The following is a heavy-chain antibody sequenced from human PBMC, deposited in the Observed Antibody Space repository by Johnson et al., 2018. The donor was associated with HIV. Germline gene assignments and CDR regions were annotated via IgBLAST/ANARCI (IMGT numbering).Heavy chain of an antibody. J-gene: IGHJ3*02. CDR2: ISGSGSST. V-gene: IGHV3-23*01. CDR3: TGGKSWLAVDAFDI. CDR1: GFTFSSYA. D-gene: IGHD6-19*01. Sequence: VLLLESGGGLVQPGGSLRPSCAVSGFTFSSYAMSWVRQAPGKGLEWVSTISGSGSSTYYADSVKGRFTISRDNYKNTPYMQMNSLKTEDTAVYYCTGGKSWLAVDAFDIWGQGTMVTVSS.